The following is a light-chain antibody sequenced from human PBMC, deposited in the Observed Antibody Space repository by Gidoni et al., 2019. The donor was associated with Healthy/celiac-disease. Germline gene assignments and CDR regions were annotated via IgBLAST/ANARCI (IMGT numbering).Light chain of an antibody. V-gene: IGKV3-11*01. CDR3: QQRSNWPWT. CDR2: DAS. Sequence: EIVLTQSPATLSLSPGERATLSCRASQSVSSYLAWYQQQPGQAPRLLIYDASNRATGIPARFSGSGSGTDFPLTISSLEPEDFAFYYCQQRSNWPWTFGQGTKVEIK. J-gene: IGKJ1*01. CDR1: QSVSSY.